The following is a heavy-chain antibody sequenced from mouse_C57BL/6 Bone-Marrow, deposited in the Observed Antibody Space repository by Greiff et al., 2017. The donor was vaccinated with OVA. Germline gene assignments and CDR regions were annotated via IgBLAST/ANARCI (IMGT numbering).Heavy chain of an antibody. CDR1: GYTFTDYY. Sequence: VQLQQSGPVLVKPGASVTMSCKASGYTFTDYYMNWVKQSHGKSLEWIGVINPYNGGTSYNQKFKGKATLTVDKSSSTAYMELNSLTSEDSAVYYCAREAPYYYGSRYFDYWGQGTTLTVSS. CDR3: AREAPYYYGSRYFDY. J-gene: IGHJ2*01. V-gene: IGHV1-19*01. CDR2: INPYNGGT. D-gene: IGHD1-1*01.